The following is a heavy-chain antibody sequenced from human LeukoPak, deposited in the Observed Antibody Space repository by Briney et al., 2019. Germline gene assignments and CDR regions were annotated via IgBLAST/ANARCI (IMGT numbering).Heavy chain of an antibody. V-gene: IGHV1-69*13. J-gene: IGHJ4*02. CDR2: IIPIFGTA. D-gene: IGHD6-13*01. CDR3: ARSSIIAAAGPYYLDY. CDR1: GGTFSSYA. Sequence: GASVKVSCKASGGTFSSYAISWVRQAPGQGLEWMGGIIPIFGTANYAQKFQGRVTITADESTSTAYMELSSLRSEDTAVYYCARSSIIAAAGPYYLDYWGQGTLVTVSS.